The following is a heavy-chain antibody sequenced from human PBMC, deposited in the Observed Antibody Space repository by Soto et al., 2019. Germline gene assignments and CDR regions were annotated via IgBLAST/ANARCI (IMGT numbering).Heavy chain of an antibody. CDR2: IYSGGST. J-gene: IGHJ6*03. V-gene: IGHV3-53*04. D-gene: IGHD1-1*01. CDR3: ARGTTGTTYYYYYMDV. CDR1: GFTVSSNY. Sequence: GESLRLSCAASGFTVSSNYMSWVRQAPGKGLEWVSVIYSGGSTYYADSVKGRFTISRHNSKNTLYLQMNSLRAEDTAVYYCARGTTGTTYYYYYMDVWGKGTTVTVSS.